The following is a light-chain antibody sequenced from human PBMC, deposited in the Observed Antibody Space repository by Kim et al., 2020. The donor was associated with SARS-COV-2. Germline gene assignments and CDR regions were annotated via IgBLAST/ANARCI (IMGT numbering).Light chain of an antibody. V-gene: IGKV3-15*01. J-gene: IGKJ2*01. CDR2: GAS. Sequence: VAPGETATLSCRASQSVSSNLALYQQKPGQAPRLLIYGASTRATGIPARFSGSGSGTEFTLTISSLQSEDFAVYYCQQYNNWPPYTFGQGTNLEIK. CDR1: QSVSSN. CDR3: QQYNNWPPYT.